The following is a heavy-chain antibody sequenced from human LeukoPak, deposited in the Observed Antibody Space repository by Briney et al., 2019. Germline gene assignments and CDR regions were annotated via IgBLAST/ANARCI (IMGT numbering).Heavy chain of an antibody. CDR1: GFTFSSHG. J-gene: IGHJ6*03. Sequence: GGSLRLSCAASGFTFSSHGMHWVRQAPAKGLEWVAFIRYDGGNKYYADSVKGRFTISRDNSKNTLYLQMNSLRAEDTAVYYCAKVGSSSSWYYYYMDVWGKGTTVTVSS. CDR2: IRYDGGNK. CDR3: AKVGSSSSWYYYYMDV. V-gene: IGHV3-30*02. D-gene: IGHD6-13*01.